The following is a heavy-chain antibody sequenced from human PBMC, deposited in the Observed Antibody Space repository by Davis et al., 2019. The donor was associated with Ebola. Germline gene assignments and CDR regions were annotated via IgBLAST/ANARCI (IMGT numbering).Heavy chain of an antibody. CDR1: GFTFSAYW. CDR3: AREYSDLHYYYYYMDV. D-gene: IGHD4-11*01. V-gene: IGHV3-7*01. J-gene: IGHJ6*03. CDR2: IKPDGSEK. Sequence: GESLKISCETSGFTFSAYWMSWVRQTPGKGLEWVANIKPDGSEKFYVDSVKGRFTISRDNAKNSLYLQMNSLRAEDTAVYYCAREYSDLHYYYYYMDVWGKGTTVTVSS.